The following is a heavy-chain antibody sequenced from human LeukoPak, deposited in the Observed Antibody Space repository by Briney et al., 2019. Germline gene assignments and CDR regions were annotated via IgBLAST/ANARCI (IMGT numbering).Heavy chain of an antibody. Sequence: PSETLSLTCTVSGGSISSGGYYWSWIRQHPGKGLEWIGYIYYSGSTYYNPSLKSRVTISVDTSKNQFSLKLSSVTAADTAVYYCARVVSYAYYFDYWGQGTLDTVSS. J-gene: IGHJ4*02. V-gene: IGHV4-31*03. CDR1: GGSISSGGYY. D-gene: IGHD1-26*01. CDR3: ARVVSYAYYFDY. CDR2: IYYSGST.